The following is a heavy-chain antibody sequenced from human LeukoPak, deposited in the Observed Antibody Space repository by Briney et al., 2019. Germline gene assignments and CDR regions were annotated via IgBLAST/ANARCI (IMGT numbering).Heavy chain of an antibody. D-gene: IGHD6-13*01. V-gene: IGHV3-48*04. CDR2: IGSSADSI. CDR1: GFTFSRYS. Sequence: PGGSLRLSCAASGFTFSRYSMNWVRQAPGKGLEWVSYIGSSADSIKYADSVKGRFTISRENAKNSLYLQMNSLRAEDTAVYYCARDQGSSWQFDYWGRGALATVSS. CDR3: ARDQGSSWQFDY. J-gene: IGHJ4*02.